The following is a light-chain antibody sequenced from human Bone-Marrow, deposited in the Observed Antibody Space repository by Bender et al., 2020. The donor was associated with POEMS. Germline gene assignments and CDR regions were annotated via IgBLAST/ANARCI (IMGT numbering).Light chain of an antibody. Sequence: QSVLTQPPSASATPGQTVIISCSGSSSDIGANYVYWYQQLPGTAPKLLIYRNDQRPSGVPDRFSGSKSGTSASLAISGLQSEDEAAYYCAVWDDSLNGVIFGGGTKLTIL. V-gene: IGLV1-47*01. J-gene: IGLJ2*01. CDR2: RND. CDR1: SSDIGANY. CDR3: AVWDDSLNGVI.